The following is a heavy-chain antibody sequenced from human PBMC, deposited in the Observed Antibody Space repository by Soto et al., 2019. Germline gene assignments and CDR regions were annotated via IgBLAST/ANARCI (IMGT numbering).Heavy chain of an antibody. J-gene: IGHJ4*02. CDR2: INPNSGGT. Sequence: GASVKVSCKASVYSFTTHSMHWVRQAPGQRLEWMGWINPNSGGTHYALKFQGRVTMTRDTSIMTAYMELSSLTSDDTAVFYCARGRSLYDSATFYSDYWGQGTLVTVSS. V-gene: IGHV1-2*02. D-gene: IGHD3-10*01. CDR3: ARGRSLYDSATFYSDY. CDR1: VYSFTTHS.